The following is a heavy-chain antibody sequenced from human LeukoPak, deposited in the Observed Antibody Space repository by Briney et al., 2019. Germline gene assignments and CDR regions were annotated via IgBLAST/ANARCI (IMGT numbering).Heavy chain of an antibody. CDR2: ISWNSGSI. V-gene: IGHV3-9*01. CDR1: GFTFDDYA. J-gene: IGHJ4*02. D-gene: IGHD2-15*01. CDR3: AKDRGPLPSYYFDY. Sequence: GGSLRLSCAASGFTFDDYAMHWVRQAPGKGLEWVSGISWNSGSIGYADSVKGRFTISRDNAKNSLYLQMNSLRAEDTALYYCAKDRGPLPSYYFDYWGQGTLVTVSS.